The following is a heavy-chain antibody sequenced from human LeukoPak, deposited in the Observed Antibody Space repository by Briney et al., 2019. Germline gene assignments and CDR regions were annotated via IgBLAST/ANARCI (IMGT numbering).Heavy chain of an antibody. J-gene: IGHJ4*02. CDR3: ATIIEGDYVSGTFFDL. D-gene: IGHD3-10*01. V-gene: IGHV3-11*01. CDR1: DFFFSDYY. CDR2: ISSSGNSI. Sequence: PGGSLRLSCAASDFFFSDYYMSWVRQAPGKGLEWVSYISSSGNSIYYADSVKGRFPSRRDNAQHLLYLEMNSLSAQDTVVFYCATIIEGDYVSGTFFDLWGQGNMVTVSS.